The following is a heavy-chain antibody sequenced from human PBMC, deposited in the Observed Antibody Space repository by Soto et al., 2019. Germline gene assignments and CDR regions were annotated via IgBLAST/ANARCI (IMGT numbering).Heavy chain of an antibody. CDR1: GYTFTSYD. Sequence: QVQLVQSGAEVKKPGASVKVSCKASGYTFTSYDINWVRQATGQGLEWMGWMNPNSGNTGYAQKFQGRVTMTRNTSIGTAYMELSSLRSEDTAVYYCARSRDSSGYCNWFDPWGQGTLVTVSS. CDR3: ARSRDSSGYCNWFDP. J-gene: IGHJ5*02. V-gene: IGHV1-8*01. CDR2: MNPNSGNT. D-gene: IGHD3-22*01.